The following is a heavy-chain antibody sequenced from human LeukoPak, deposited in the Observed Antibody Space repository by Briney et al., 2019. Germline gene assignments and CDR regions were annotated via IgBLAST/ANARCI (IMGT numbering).Heavy chain of an antibody. J-gene: IGHJ4*02. V-gene: IGHV3-64*01. CDR2: ITSNGGST. CDR1: GFTFSSYA. Sequence: GGSLRLSCAASGFTFSSYAMHWVRQAPGKGLEYVSAITSNGGSTYYANSVKGRFAISRDNSKNTLYLQMGSLRAEDMAVYYCARATGVLYYFDYWGQGTLVIVSS. CDR3: ARATGVLYYFDY. D-gene: IGHD7-27*01.